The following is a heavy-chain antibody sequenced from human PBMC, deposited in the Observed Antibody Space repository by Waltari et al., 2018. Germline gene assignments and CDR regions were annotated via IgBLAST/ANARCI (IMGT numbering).Heavy chain of an antibody. J-gene: IGHJ4*02. CDR2: MNSDGRST. CDR3: ASWKFCTGGSCYGWGY. Sequence: GRKVPGKGLVWVARMNSDGRSTSYADSGKGRFTISRDNAKNTLYWQMKSLLADDTGVYYLASWKFCTGGSCYGWGYWGQGTLVTVSS. D-gene: IGHD2-15*01. V-gene: IGHV3-74*01.